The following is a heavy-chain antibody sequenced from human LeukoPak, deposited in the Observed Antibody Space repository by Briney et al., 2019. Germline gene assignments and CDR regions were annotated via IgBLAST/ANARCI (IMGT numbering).Heavy chain of an antibody. D-gene: IGHD1-26*01. Sequence: GGSLRLSCAASGFTFSSYGMHWVRQAPGKGLEWVAVIWYDGSNKYYADSVKGRFTISRDNSKNKLYLQMNSLRAEDTAVYYCARDGGSYWDGGNDYWGQGTLVTVSS. CDR3: ARDGGSYWDGGNDY. CDR1: GFTFSSYG. J-gene: IGHJ4*02. V-gene: IGHV3-33*01. CDR2: IWYDGSNK.